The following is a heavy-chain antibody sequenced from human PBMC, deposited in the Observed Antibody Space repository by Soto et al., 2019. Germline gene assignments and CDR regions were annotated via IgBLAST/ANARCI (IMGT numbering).Heavy chain of an antibody. J-gene: IGHJ6*02. CDR3: ARDTGIIVVVVAAWDGMDV. Sequence: QVQLVESGGGVVQPGRSLRLSCAASGFTFSSYAMHWVRQAPGKGLEWVAVISYDGSNKYYADSVKGRSTISRDNSKNTLYLQMNSLRAEDTAVYYCARDTGIIVVVVAAWDGMDVWGQGTTVTVSS. CDR1: GFTFSSYA. V-gene: IGHV3-30-3*01. D-gene: IGHD2-15*01. CDR2: ISYDGSNK.